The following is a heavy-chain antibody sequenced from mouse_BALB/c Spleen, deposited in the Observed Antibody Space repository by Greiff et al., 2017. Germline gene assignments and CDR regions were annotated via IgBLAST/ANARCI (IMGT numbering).Heavy chain of an antibody. CDR2: IYPGDGDT. CDR1: GYAFSSSW. CDR3: ARHYYGNYLYAMDY. J-gene: IGHJ4*01. D-gene: IGHD2-1*01. Sequence: QVQLQQSGPELVKPGASVKISCKASGYAFSSSWMNWVKQRPGQGLEWIGRIYPGDGDTNYNGKFKGKATLTADKSSSTAYMQLSSLTSVDSAVYFCARHYYGNYLYAMDYWGQGTSVTVSS. V-gene: IGHV1-82*01.